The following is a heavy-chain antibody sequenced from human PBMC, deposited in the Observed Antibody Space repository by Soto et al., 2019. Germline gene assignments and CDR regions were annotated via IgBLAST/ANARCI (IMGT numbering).Heavy chain of an antibody. J-gene: IGHJ3*02. CDR2: INHSGST. CDR3: AREYSDDSSAIRGDAFDI. V-gene: IGHV4-34*01. D-gene: IGHD3-22*01. Sequence: TSETLSLTCAVYGGSFSGYYWSWIRQPPGKGLEWIGEINHSGSTNYNPSLKSRVTISVDTSKNQFSLKLSSVTAEETAVYYCAREYSDDSSAIRGDAFDIWGQGTMVTVSS. CDR1: GGSFSGYY.